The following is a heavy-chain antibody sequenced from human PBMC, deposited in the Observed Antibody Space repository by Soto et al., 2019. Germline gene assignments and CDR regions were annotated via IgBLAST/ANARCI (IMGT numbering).Heavy chain of an antibody. CDR3: VRDKGSASTGTWYYYYGMDV. J-gene: IGHJ6*02. CDR2: TSSSGSYI. Sequence: GGSLRLSCAASGFTFSNYNMHWVRQAPGKGLEWVSSTSSSGSYIYYTDSVKGRFTISRDNAKNSLYLQMNSLRAEDTAVYYCVRDKGSASTGTWYYYYGMDVWGQGTTVTVSS. V-gene: IGHV3-21*01. CDR1: GFTFSNYN. D-gene: IGHD6-13*01.